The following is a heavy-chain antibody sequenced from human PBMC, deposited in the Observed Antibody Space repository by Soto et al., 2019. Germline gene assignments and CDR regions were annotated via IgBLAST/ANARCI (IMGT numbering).Heavy chain of an antibody. CDR1: GFIFNSYS. D-gene: IGHD5-12*01. CDR2: ISSSSSTI. J-gene: IGHJ3*02. Sequence: EVQLEESGGGLVQPGGSLRLSCAASGFIFNSYSMNWVRQAAGKGLEWVSYISSSSSTIYYADSVKGRFTISRDNAKNSLYLQMNSLRAEDTAVYYCAGDSVEMATWSRAFDIWGQGTMVTVSS. CDR3: AGDSVEMATWSRAFDI. V-gene: IGHV3-48*04.